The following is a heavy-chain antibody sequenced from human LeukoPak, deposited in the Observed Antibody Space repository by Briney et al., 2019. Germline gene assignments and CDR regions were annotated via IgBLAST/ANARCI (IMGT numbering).Heavy chain of an antibody. CDR3: AKDQANRFRQYGMDV. CDR2: ISGSGGST. V-gene: IGHV3-23*01. CDR1: GFTFSSYA. Sequence: GGSLRLSCAASGFTFSSYAMNWVRQAPGNGLEWVSSISGSGGSTYYADSVKGRFTISRDSSKNTLYLQMNSLRAEDTAIYYCAKDQANRFRQYGMDVWGQGTTVTVSS. D-gene: IGHD2/OR15-2a*01. J-gene: IGHJ6*02.